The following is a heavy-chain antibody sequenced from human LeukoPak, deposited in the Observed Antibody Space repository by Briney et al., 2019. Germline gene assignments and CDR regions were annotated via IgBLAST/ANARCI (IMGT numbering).Heavy chain of an antibody. CDR1: GFTFSSYS. Sequence: GGSLRLSCAASGFTFSSYSMNWVRQAPGKGLEWVSSISSSSSYIYYADSVKGRFTISRDNTKNSLYLQMNSLRAEDTAVYYCARDALCFGDFPLSYGGQETLVTVS. CDR2: ISSSSSYI. CDR3: ARDALCFGDFPLSY. V-gene: IGHV3-21*01. J-gene: IGHJ4*02. D-gene: IGHD3-10*01.